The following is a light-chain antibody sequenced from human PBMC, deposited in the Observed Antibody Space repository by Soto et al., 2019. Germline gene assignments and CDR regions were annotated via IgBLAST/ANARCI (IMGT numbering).Light chain of an antibody. CDR1: QNIAKY. J-gene: IGKJ4*01. V-gene: IGKV1-39*01. Sequence: DIQMTQSPSSLSASVGDRVTITCRASQNIAKYLTWFQQKPGKAPKLLMYGASSLQSGVPSRFSGSGSGTDFTLTISDLQPEDCASYYCLQSYNSPLTFGGGTKVEIK. CDR3: LQSYNSPLT. CDR2: GAS.